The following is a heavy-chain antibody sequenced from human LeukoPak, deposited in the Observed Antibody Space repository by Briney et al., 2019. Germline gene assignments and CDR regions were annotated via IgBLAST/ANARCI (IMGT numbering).Heavy chain of an antibody. CDR3: ARQNWNTGWFDP. CDR2: IYYSGST. V-gene: IGHV4-39*07. Sequence: PSETLSLTCSVSGGSIISYYWGWIRQPPGKGLEWIGSIYYSGSTYYNPSLKSRVTISVDTSKNQFSLKLSSVTAADTAVYYCARQNWNTGWFDPWGQGTLVTVSS. D-gene: IGHD1/OR15-1a*01. CDR1: GGSIISYY. J-gene: IGHJ5*02.